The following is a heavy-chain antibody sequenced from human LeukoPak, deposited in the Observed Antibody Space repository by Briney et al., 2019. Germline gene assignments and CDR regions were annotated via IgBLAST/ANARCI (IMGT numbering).Heavy chain of an antibody. CDR2: IYYSGST. CDR1: XGSXXSYY. D-gene: IGHD4-17*01. CDR3: ARHRYYGDYSFSY. V-gene: IGHV4-59*08. Sequence: XGSXXSYYXSXIRQPPGKGLEGIGYIYYSGSTNYNPSLKSQVTISVDTSKNQFSLKLSSVTAADTAVYYCARHRYYGDYSFSYWGQGTLVTVSS. J-gene: IGHJ4*02.